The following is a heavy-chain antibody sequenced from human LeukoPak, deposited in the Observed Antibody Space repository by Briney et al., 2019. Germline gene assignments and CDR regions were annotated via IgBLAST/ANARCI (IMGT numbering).Heavy chain of an antibody. D-gene: IGHD7-27*01. CDR1: GASTTTTTHY. J-gene: IGHJ4*02. V-gene: IGHV4-31*03. CDR2: IYYDAGA. CDR3: ARGPPNWGYDY. Sequence: SQTLSLTCTVSGASTTTTTHYWSWLRQHPGKGPEWIAYIYYDAGAYYNPSLASRVTISLDSSANQFSLRLSSVTAADTAVYYCARGPPNWGYDYWGPGTLVTVSS.